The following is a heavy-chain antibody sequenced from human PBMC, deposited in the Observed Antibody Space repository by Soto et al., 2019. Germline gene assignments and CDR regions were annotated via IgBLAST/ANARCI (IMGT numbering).Heavy chain of an antibody. J-gene: IGHJ6*03. CDR2: ISWNSGSI. CDR3: AKATGIAVAGTSRYYYYYKDV. CDR1: GFTFDDYA. D-gene: IGHD6-19*01. Sequence: EVQLVESGGGLVQTGRSLRLSCAASGFTFDDYAMHWVRQAPGKGLEWVSGISWNSGSIGYADSVKGRFTISRDNAKNSLYLQMNSLRAEDTALYYCAKATGIAVAGTSRYYYYYKDVWGKGTTVTVSS. V-gene: IGHV3-9*01.